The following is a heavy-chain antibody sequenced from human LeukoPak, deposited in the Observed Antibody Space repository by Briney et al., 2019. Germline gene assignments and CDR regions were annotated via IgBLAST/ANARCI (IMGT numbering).Heavy chain of an antibody. CDR2: ISSSSTRI. CDR1: GFTFSSYS. CDR3: ARGKHDY. J-gene: IGHJ4*02. Sequence: GGSLRLSCAASGFTFSSYSMNWVRQAPGKGLEWVSYISSSSTRIYYTDSVKGRFTISRDNAKKSLYLQMNSLRAEDTAVYYCARGKHDYWGQGTLVTVSS. V-gene: IGHV3-48*04.